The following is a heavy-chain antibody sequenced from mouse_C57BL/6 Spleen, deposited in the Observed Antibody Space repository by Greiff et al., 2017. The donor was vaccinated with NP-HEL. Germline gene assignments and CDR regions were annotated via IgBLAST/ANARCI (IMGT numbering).Heavy chain of an antibody. D-gene: IGHD1-3*01. CDR2: INPNNGGT. CDR1: GYTFTDYN. J-gene: IGHJ4*01. Sequence: EVQLQQSGPELVKPGASVKIPCKASGYTFTDYNMDWVKQSHGKSLEWIGDINPNNGGTIYNQKFKGKATLTVDKSSSTAYMELRRLTSEDTAVYYCGRGSDSLYYYAMDYWGQGTSVTVAS. V-gene: IGHV1-18*01. CDR3: GRGSDSLYYYAMDY.